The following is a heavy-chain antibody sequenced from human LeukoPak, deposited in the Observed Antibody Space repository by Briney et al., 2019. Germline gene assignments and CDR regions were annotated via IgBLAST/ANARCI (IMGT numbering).Heavy chain of an antibody. CDR3: ARGLGSGYDFWPNDY. Sequence: ASVKVSCKASGYTFTSYGISWVRQATGQGLEWMGWMNPNSGNTGYAQKFQGRVTMTRNTSISTAYMELSSLRSEDTAVYYCARGLGSGYDFWPNDYWGRGTLVTVSS. CDR2: MNPNSGNT. CDR1: GYTFTSYG. J-gene: IGHJ4*02. V-gene: IGHV1-8*02. D-gene: IGHD5-12*01.